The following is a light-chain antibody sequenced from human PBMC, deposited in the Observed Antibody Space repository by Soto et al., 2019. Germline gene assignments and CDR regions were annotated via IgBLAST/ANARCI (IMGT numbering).Light chain of an antibody. Sequence: EVVLTQSPATLSLSPGESATLSCRASQNVGHNLAWYQQTPGQAPRLRIYAASDRDTGIPARFRGSGSDTDFTLTLTSVEPEDFAVYYCQQRSRWPRDTFGQGTKLEIK. CDR3: QQRSRWPRDT. CDR1: QNVGHN. J-gene: IGKJ2*01. V-gene: IGKV3-11*01. CDR2: AAS.